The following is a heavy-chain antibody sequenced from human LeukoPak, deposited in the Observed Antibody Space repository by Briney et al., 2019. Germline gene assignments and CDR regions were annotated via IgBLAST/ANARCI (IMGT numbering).Heavy chain of an antibody. J-gene: IGHJ6*02. V-gene: IGHV1-69*04. CDR3: ARGRSRGMATITAYYYYYCGMDV. Sequence: SAKVSCKASGGTFSSYAISWVRQAPGQGLEWMGRIIPIFGIANYAQKFQGRVTITADKSTSTAYMELSSLRSEDTAVYYCARGRSRGMATITAYYYYYCGMDVWGQGTTVTVSS. CDR2: IIPIFGIA. CDR1: GGTFSSYA. D-gene: IGHD5-24*01.